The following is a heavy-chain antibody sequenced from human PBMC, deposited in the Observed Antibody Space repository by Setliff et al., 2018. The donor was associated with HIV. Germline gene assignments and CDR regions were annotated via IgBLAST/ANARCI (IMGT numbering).Heavy chain of an antibody. CDR2: IYYSGST. Sequence: SETLSLPCTVSGASIRSYYWSWIRPPPGKGLEWIGFIYYSGSTNYNPSLKSRVTISVDTANNQFSLKLTSVTAADTTVYSCARDKRAFDIGGQGTRVTVSS. CDR1: GASIRSYY. CDR3: ARDKRAFDI. V-gene: IGHV4-59*01. J-gene: IGHJ3*02.